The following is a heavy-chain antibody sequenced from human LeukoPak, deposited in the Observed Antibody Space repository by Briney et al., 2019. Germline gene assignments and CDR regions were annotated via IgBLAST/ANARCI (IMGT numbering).Heavy chain of an antibody. V-gene: IGHV1-69*13. CDR1: GGTFSNYA. D-gene: IGHD5-24*01. Sequence: SVKVSCKASGGTFSNYAISWVRQAPGQGLEWMGGIIPIFGTANYAQKFQGRVTITADESTSTAYMELSSLRSEDTAVYYCARGRSRDGYRPFDYWGQGTLVTVSS. CDR3: ARGRSRDGYRPFDY. CDR2: IIPIFGTA. J-gene: IGHJ4*02.